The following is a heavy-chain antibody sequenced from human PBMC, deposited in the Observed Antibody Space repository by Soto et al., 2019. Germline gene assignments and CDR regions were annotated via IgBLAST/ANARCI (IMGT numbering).Heavy chain of an antibody. V-gene: IGHV1-69*12. CDR1: GGTFRTSA. D-gene: IGHD3-3*02. Sequence: QAQLVQSGAEVKKPGSSVKVSCKASGGTFRTSAISWVRQAPGQGLEWVGGIMPVFRRPKYAQNFQGRVTISADESTSTAYMELSSLRSDDTAVYYCARDKDRPQLGGNYYYILDVWGQGTAVTVSS. J-gene: IGHJ6*02. CDR3: ARDKDRPQLGGNYYYILDV. CDR2: IMPVFRRP.